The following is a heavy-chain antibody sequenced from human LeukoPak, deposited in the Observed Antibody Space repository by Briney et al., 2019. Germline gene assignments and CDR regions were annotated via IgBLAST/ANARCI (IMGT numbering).Heavy chain of an antibody. CDR1: GVTLINHS. CDR2: TVPVFATT. CDR3: ARPYGSGNYINLGLDF. J-gene: IGHJ4*02. D-gene: IGHD3-10*01. Sequence: SVKVSCKASGVTLINHSTHWVRQAPGQGLEWVGRTVPVFATTAYAQKFQGRVTITADESTSTVHMELSSLTSEDTAVYYCARPYGSGNYINLGLDFWGQGTLVTVSA. V-gene: IGHV1-69*13.